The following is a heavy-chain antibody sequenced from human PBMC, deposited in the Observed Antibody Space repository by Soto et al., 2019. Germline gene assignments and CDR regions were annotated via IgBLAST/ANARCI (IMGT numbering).Heavy chain of an antibody. Sequence: EVHLLESGGGLVHPGESLRLSCGASGFTFSSCVMTWVRQAPGKGFEWVSCITESGTGTYYADSVKGRFTISRDNSKNTMYLQMNNLRAEDTGVYYCAKGLINGRWYAEDWGQGTLVTVSS. CDR2: ITESGTGT. D-gene: IGHD6-13*01. V-gene: IGHV3-23*01. J-gene: IGHJ4*02. CDR1: GFTFSSCV. CDR3: AKGLINGRWYAED.